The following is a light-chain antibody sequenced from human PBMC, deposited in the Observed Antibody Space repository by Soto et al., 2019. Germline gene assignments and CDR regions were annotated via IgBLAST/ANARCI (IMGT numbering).Light chain of an antibody. CDR1: RSDVGGYNY. Sequence: QSVLPQPASVSGSPGQSVTIFCTGTRSDVGGYNYVSWYQQHPGKAPKLMIYDVSNRPSGVSNRFSGSKSGNTASLTISGLQAEDEADYYCSSYTSSSTYVFGTGTEVTVL. J-gene: IGLJ1*01. V-gene: IGLV2-14*01. CDR2: DVS. CDR3: SSYTSSSTYV.